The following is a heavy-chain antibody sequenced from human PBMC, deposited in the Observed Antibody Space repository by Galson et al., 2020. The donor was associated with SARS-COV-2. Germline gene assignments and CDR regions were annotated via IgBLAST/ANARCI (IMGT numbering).Heavy chain of an antibody. V-gene: IGHV3-7*01. CDR3: ASSPSIAGSGTRFSFQH. J-gene: IGHJ1*01. CDR1: GFTFSSYA. Sequence: GESLKISCAASGFTFSSYAMHWVRQAPGKGLEWVANIKQDGSEKNYVDSVKGRFTISRDNSKNTLYLQMNSLRPEDTAVYYCASSPSIAGSGTRFSFQHWGQGTLVTVSS. D-gene: IGHD6-6*01. CDR2: IKQDGSEK.